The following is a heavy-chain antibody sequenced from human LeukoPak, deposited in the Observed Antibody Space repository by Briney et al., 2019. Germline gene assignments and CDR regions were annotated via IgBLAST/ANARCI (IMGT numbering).Heavy chain of an antibody. CDR3: AKGNWAYYYDSSGYYYVLPFDY. CDR2: ISGSGGST. J-gene: IGHJ4*02. V-gene: IGHV3-23*01. CDR1: GFTFSSYA. D-gene: IGHD3-22*01. Sequence: GGSLRLSCAASGFTFSSYAMSWVRQAPGKGLEWVSAISGSGGSTYYADPVKGRFTISRDNSKNTLYLQMNSLRAEDTAVYYCAKGNWAYYYDSSGYYYVLPFDYWGQGTLVTVSS.